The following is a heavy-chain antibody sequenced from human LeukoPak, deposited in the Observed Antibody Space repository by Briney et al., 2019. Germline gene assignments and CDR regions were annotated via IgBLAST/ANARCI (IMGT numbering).Heavy chain of an antibody. D-gene: IGHD1-7*01. CDR3: ASITGTTRSYNWFDP. V-gene: IGHV3-48*01. J-gene: IGHJ5*02. Sequence: PGGSLRLSCAASGFTFSSYSMNWVRQAPGKGLEWVSYISSSSTIYYADSVKGRFTISRDNAKNSLYLQMNSLRAEDTAVYYCASITGTTRSYNWFDPWGQGTLVTVSS. CDR1: GFTFSSYS. CDR2: ISSSSTI.